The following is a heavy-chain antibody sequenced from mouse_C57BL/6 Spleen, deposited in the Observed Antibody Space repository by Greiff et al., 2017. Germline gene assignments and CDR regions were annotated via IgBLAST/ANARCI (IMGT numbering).Heavy chain of an antibody. J-gene: IGHJ2*01. CDR3: TTGDRDD. Sequence: VQLQQSGAELVRPGASVKLSCTASGFNIKDDYMHWVKQRPEQGLEWIGWIDPENGDTEYASKFQGKATITADTSSNTAYLQLSSLTSEDTAVYYCTTGDRDDWGQGTTLTVSS. CDR2: IDPENGDT. V-gene: IGHV14-4*01. CDR1: GFNIKDDY.